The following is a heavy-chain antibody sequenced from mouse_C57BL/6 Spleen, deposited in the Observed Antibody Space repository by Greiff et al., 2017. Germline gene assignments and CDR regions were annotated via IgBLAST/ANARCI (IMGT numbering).Heavy chain of an antibody. J-gene: IGHJ3*01. V-gene: IGHV1-64*01. CDR1: GYTFTSYW. CDR2: IHPNSGST. D-gene: IGHD1-1*01. Sequence: QVHVKQPGAELVKPGASVKLSCKASGYTFTSYWMHWVKQRPGQGLEWIGMIHPNSGSTNYNEKFKSKATLTVDKSSSTAYMQLSSLTSEDSAVYYCARTTVVGPFAYWGQGTLVTVSA. CDR3: ARTTVVGPFAY.